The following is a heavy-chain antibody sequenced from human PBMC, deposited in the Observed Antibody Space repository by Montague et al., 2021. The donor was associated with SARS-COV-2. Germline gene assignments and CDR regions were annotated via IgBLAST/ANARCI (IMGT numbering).Heavy chain of an antibody. CDR1: GGSISRGYYY. CDR3: ARLALSGWPSYYLYGLDV. D-gene: IGHD6-19*01. CDR2: IYRSGSP. J-gene: IGHJ6*01. V-gene: IGHV4-61*02. Sequence: TLSLTCTVSGGSISRGYYYWSWIRLPAGKGLEWIGRIYRSGSPNYNPSLESRVVLSVDTSRNQFSMKMTSVTAADTSVYYCARLALSGWPSYYLYGLDVWGPGTMITVSS.